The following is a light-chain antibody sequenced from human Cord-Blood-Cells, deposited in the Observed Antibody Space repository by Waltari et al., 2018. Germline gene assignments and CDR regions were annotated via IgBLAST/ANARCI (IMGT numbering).Light chain of an antibody. CDR3: QQYNSYSQWT. J-gene: IGKJ1*01. CDR1: QSISSW. CDR2: KAS. V-gene: IGKV1-5*03. Sequence: DIQMTQSPSTLSASVGDRVTITCRASQSISSWLAWYQQKPGKAPKLLIYKASSLESGVPSRFSSSGSGTEFTLTISSLQPDDFATYYCQQYNSYSQWTFGQGTKVEI.